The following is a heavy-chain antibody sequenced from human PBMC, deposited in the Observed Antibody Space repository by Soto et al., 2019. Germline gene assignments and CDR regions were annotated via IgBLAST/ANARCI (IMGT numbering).Heavy chain of an antibody. CDR1: GGIFNRYS. CDR2: IIPLFGIT. D-gene: IGHD2-8*01. J-gene: IGHJ4*02. V-gene: IGHV1-69*02. Sequence: QVQLVQSGAEVKKPGSSVKVSCKASGGIFNRYSVSWVRQAPGQGLEWMGRIIPLFGITNYAQKFQGRVMITADKSTNTAYMEVNGLRSEDTALYYCATFYGGDCTTTPCYGAFDYWGQGTLVTVTS. CDR3: ATFYGGDCTTTPCYGAFDY.